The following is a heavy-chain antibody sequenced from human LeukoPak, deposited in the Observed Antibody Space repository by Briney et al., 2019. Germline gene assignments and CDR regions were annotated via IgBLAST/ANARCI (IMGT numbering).Heavy chain of an antibody. CDR3: AGTSGSYYALDY. Sequence: KPSDTLSLTCTVSVDSLSSSSYHCGWIRQPPGRGLEWIGSMYYSGSTYYNPSLKSRVTISVDTSKNQFSLNLSSVTAADTAVYYCAGTSGSYYALDYWGQGTLVTVSS. CDR2: MYYSGST. V-gene: IGHV4-39*01. CDR1: VDSLSSSSYH. J-gene: IGHJ4*02. D-gene: IGHD1-26*01.